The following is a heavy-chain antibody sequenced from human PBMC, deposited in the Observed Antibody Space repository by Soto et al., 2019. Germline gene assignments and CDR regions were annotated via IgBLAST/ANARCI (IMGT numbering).Heavy chain of an antibody. V-gene: IGHV4-59*01. CDR3: AGPTTSFFDY. CDR1: GGSISSYY. D-gene: IGHD4-4*01. CDR2: IYYSWST. J-gene: IGHJ4*02. Sequence: PSETLSLTCTVSGGSISSYYWSWIRQPPGKGLEWIGYIYYSWSTNYNPSLKSRVTISVDTSKNQFSLKLSSVTAADTAVYYCAGPTTSFFDYWGQGTLVTVSS.